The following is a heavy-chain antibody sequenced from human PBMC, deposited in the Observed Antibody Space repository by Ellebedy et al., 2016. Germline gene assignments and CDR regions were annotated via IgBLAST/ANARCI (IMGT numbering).Heavy chain of an antibody. Sequence: GGSLRLSCAASGFTFSSYWMHWVRQAPGKGLVWVSRINSDGSSTSYADSVKGRFTISRDNAKNTLYLQMNSLRAEDTAVYYCARDPDFWSGYYTGGYFDYWGQGTLVTVSS. J-gene: IGHJ4*02. CDR3: ARDPDFWSGYYTGGYFDY. V-gene: IGHV3-74*01. CDR1: GFTFSSYW. D-gene: IGHD3-3*01. CDR2: INSDGSST.